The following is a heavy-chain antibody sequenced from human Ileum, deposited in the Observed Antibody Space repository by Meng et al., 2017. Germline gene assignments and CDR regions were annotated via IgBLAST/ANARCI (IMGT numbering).Heavy chain of an antibody. Sequence: QVRLVQSGTEVKKPGASVKISCETSGFTLTRDYMHRVRQAPGQAPEWMGLINPGGGTTRYAQKFQGRVIMTRDTSTSTVYVELSGLRSDDMAVYYCAKAYTSSSPFDYWGQGTLVTVSS. CDR1: GFTLTRDY. D-gene: IGHD3-10*01. CDR2: INPGGGTT. J-gene: IGHJ4*02. CDR3: AKAYTSSSPFDY. V-gene: IGHV1-46*01.